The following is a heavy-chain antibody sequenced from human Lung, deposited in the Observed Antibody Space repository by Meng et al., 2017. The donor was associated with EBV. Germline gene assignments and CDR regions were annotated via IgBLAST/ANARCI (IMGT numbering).Heavy chain of an antibody. D-gene: IGHD6-13*01. CDR3: ARDGTSNWLLNWFDP. CDR2: INAGNGNA. CDR1: GYSFTSYA. J-gene: IGHJ5*02. V-gene: IGHV1-3*01. Sequence: QVQLVQSGAEVKKPGASVKVSCKASGYSFTSYALHWVRLAPGQGLEWMGWINAGNGNAKYSQKFQDRVTLTRDTSASTAYMELSSLRSEDTAVYYCARDGTSNWLLNWFDPWGQGTLVTVSS.